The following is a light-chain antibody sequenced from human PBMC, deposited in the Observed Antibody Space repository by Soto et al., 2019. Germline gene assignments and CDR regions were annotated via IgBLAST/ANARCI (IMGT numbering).Light chain of an antibody. CDR3: ASWDDSLNGVV. CDR1: SSNIGSNT. CDR2: SNN. V-gene: IGLV1-44*01. J-gene: IGLJ3*02. Sequence: QSVLTQPPSASGTPGQRVTISCSGSSSNIGSNTVKWYQQLPGTAPKLLIHSNNQRPSGVPDRLSGPKSGTSASLAISGLQSEDEADYYCASWDDSLNGVVFGGGTKVTVL.